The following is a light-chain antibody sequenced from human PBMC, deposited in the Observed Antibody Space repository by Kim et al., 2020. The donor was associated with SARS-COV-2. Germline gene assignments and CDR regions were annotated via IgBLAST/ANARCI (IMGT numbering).Light chain of an antibody. J-gene: IGLJ3*02. V-gene: IGLV2-14*03. CDR1: SSDIGAYTY. Sequence: GQSIPISCTGTSSDIGAYTYVSWYQQPPGKVPKLMIYGVSRRPSGVSNRFSASKSGNTASLTISGLQAEDEADYYCISYTSSSTWVFGGGTQLTVL. CDR2: GVS. CDR3: ISYTSSSTWV.